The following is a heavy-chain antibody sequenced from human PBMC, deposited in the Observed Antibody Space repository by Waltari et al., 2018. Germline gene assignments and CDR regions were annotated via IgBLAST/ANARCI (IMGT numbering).Heavy chain of an antibody. D-gene: IGHD2-8*01. Sequence: QLQLQESGSGLVKPSQTLSLTCAVSGGSISSGGYSWSWIRQPPGKGLEWIGYIYHSGSTYYNPSLKSRVTISVDRSKNQFSLKLSSVTAADTAVYYCAGWPTNGVTPFDYWGQGTLVTVSS. V-gene: IGHV4-30-2*01. J-gene: IGHJ4*02. CDR1: GGSISSGGYS. CDR2: IYHSGST. CDR3: AGWPTNGVTPFDY.